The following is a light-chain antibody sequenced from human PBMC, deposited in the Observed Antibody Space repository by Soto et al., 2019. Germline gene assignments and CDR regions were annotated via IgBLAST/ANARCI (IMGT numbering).Light chain of an antibody. CDR2: RNN. CDR1: SSNIGSNY. Sequence: QAVVTQPPSASGTPGQRVTISCSGSSSNIGSNYVYWYQQLPGTAPKLLIYRNNQWPSGVPDRFSGSKSGTSASLAISGLRSEDEADYYCAAWDDSLSGDVVFGGGTKVTVL. V-gene: IGLV1-47*01. CDR3: AAWDDSLSGDVV. J-gene: IGLJ2*01.